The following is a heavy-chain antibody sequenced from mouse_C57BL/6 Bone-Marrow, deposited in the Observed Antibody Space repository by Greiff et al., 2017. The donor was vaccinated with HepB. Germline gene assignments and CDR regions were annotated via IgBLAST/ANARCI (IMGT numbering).Heavy chain of an antibody. J-gene: IGHJ4*01. CDR3: TTPGYYGSSYYAMDY. V-gene: IGHV14-1*01. Sequence: EVQLQQSGAELVRPGASVKLSCTASGFNIKDYYMHWVKQRPEQGLEWIGRIDPEDGDTEYAQKFQGKATMTADTPSNTAYLQRSSLTSEDTAVYYCTTPGYYGSSYYAMDYWGQGTSVTVSS. D-gene: IGHD1-1*01. CDR2: IDPEDGDT. CDR1: GFNIKDYY.